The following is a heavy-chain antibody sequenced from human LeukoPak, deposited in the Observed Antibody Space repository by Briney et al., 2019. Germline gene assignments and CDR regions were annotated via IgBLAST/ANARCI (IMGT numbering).Heavy chain of an antibody. CDR1: GYTFTTYA. CDR3: AKDVPSCTDTSCYGNYYDY. Sequence: PGGSLILSCAASGYTFTTYAMNWVRQAPGKGLEWVSAIGCSSGSTWYAEAVKGRFTISRDNPKNTLYLQMNSLRVDDTAVYYCAKDVPSCTDTSCYGNYYDYWGQGTLVTVSS. J-gene: IGHJ4*02. D-gene: IGHD2-2*01. CDR2: IGCSSGST. V-gene: IGHV3-23*01.